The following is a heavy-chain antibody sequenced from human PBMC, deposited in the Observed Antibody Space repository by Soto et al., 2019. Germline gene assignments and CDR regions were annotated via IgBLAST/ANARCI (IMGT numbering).Heavy chain of an antibody. Sequence: PVGSLRLSCAASGFTFSTYWMHWVRQAPVKVLVWVSRLDNDGTNTRYADSLKVRFTVSRDNGKNTVYLQMDSLRAEDTAVYYCARDGGTYFDYWGQGTLVTVS. J-gene: IGHJ4*02. CDR3: ARDGGTYFDY. CDR2: LDNDGTNT. V-gene: IGHV3-74*01. CDR1: GFTFSTYW. D-gene: IGHD3-16*01.